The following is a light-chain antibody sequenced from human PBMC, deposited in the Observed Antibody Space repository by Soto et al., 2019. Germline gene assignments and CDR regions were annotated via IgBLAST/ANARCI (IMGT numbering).Light chain of an antibody. CDR3: CSYSGSYV. CDR2: EVN. Sequence: QSVLTQPASVSGSPGQSITISCTGTSTDVTIHNLVSWYQQHPGKAPKLLIFEVNKRPSGVSSRFSGSKSGNTASLTISGLQAVDEADYYCCSYSGSYVFGSGTKLTV. CDR1: STDVTIHNL. J-gene: IGLJ1*01. V-gene: IGLV2-23*02.